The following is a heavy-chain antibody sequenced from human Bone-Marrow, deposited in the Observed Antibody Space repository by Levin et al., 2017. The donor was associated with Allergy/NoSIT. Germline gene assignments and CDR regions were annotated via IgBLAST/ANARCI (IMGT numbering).Heavy chain of an antibody. CDR1: GFTFSSYW. CDR2: INTDGTAT. CDR3: VRANANWNTLIFDY. D-gene: IGHD1/OR15-1a*01. J-gene: IGHJ4*02. V-gene: IGHV3-74*01. Sequence: GESLKISCAASGFTFSSYWMHWVRQAAGEGLVWVSRINTDGTATTYADSVKGRFTISRDNAKNTLYLQMNSLRAGDTAVYYCVRANANWNTLIFDYWGQGTLVTVSS.